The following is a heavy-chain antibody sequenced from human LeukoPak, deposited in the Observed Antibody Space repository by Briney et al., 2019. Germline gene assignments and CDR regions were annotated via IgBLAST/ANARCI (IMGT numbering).Heavy chain of an antibody. CDR3: ARIDAFDI. CDR2: ISSRGSYT. V-gene: IGHV3-21*06. Sequence: GGSLRLSCAASGFTFSNYWMHWVRQAPGKGLEWVSYISSRGSYTYYADSVKGRFTISRDNAKNSLYLQMNSLRAEDTAVYYCARIDAFDIWGQGTMVTVSS. CDR1: GFTFSNYW. J-gene: IGHJ3*02.